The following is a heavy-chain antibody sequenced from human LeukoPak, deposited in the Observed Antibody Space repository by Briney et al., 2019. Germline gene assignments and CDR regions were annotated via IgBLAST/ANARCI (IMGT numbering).Heavy chain of an antibody. CDR2: MYPRNSDT. CDR3: ARPMEMTTITAFDI. J-gene: IGHJ3*02. D-gene: IGHD5-24*01. V-gene: IGHV5-51*01. Sequence: GESLKISCKGSGYNFTNYWIGWVRLMPGKGLEWMGIMYPRNSDTRYSPSFQGQVTISADKSISTAYLQWNSLRASDTAMYYCARPMEMTTITAFDIWGQGTMVTVSS. CDR1: GYNFTNYW.